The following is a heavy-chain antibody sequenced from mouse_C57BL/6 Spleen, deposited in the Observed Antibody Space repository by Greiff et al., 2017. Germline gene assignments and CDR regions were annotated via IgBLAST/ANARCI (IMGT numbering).Heavy chain of an antibody. CDR3: ARYTPYYYAMDY. V-gene: IGHV7-3*01. CDR1: GFTFTDYY. CDR2: IRNKANGYTT. J-gene: IGHJ4*01. Sequence: EVKLMESGGGLVQPGGSLSLSCAASGFTFTDYYMSWVRQPPGKALEWLGFIRNKANGYTTEYSASVKGRFTISRDNSQSILYLQMNALRAEDSATYYCARYTPYYYAMDYWGQGTSVTVSS.